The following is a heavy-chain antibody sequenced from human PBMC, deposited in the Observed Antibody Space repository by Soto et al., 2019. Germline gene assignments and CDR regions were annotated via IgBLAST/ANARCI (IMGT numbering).Heavy chain of an antibody. CDR1: GFTFSSYA. V-gene: IGHV3-30-3*01. J-gene: IGHJ4*02. CDR3: ARSIHSSGWPYFDY. Sequence: PGGSLRLSCAASGFTFSSYAMHWVRQAPGKGLEWVAVISYDGSNKYYADSVKGRFTISRDNSKNTLYLQMNSLRAEDTAVYYCARSIHSSGWPYFDYWGQGTLVTVSS. CDR2: ISYDGSNK. D-gene: IGHD6-19*01.